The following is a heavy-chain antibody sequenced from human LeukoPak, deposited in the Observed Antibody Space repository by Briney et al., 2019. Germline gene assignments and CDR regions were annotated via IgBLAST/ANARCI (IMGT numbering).Heavy chain of an antibody. CDR3: ARDRYISNWHFDH. Sequence: PSGTLSLTCTVSGGSISTNYWWSWVRQPPGKGLEWIGEIYHSGSTNYHPSPKNRVTISVDKSKNQFSLRLNSVTAADTAVYYCARDRYISNWHFDHWGQGTLVTVSS. CDR2: IYHSGST. D-gene: IGHD6-13*01. CDR1: GGSISTNYW. V-gene: IGHV4-4*02. J-gene: IGHJ5*02.